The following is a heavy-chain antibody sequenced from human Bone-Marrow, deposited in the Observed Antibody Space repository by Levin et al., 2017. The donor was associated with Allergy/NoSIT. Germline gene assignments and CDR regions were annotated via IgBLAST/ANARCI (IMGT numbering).Heavy chain of an antibody. CDR1: GFTFTKYA. Sequence: GVSLRLSCAASGFTFTKYALTWVRQAPGKGLQWVSSISGSGVYTYYADSVRGRFTISRDTLKNTVYLQMDSLRGDDTAVYFCAKSGVSGCSGGSCYFFDNWGQGAQVTVSS. CDR3: AKSGVSGCSGGSCYFFDN. V-gene: IGHV3-23*01. D-gene: IGHD2-15*01. CDR2: ISGSGVYT. J-gene: IGHJ4*02.